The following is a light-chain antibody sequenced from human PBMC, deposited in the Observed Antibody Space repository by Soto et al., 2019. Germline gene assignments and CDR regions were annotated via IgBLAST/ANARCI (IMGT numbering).Light chain of an antibody. CDR1: QGVRGN. J-gene: IGKJ4*01. CDR3: QQLNDYPLT. Sequence: DIQLTQSPSFLSASVGDRITITCRASQGVRGNLAWYQQKPGKAPKLLISAASSLQSGVPSRFSGSGSGTEFTLPISCLQPEDFATYYCQQLNDYPLTFGGGTKVEIK. CDR2: AAS. V-gene: IGKV1-9*01.